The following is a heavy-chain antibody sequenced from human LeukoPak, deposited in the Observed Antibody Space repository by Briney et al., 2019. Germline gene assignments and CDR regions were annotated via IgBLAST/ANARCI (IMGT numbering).Heavy chain of an antibody. CDR1: GYTFSGYY. CDR2: INPNSGGT. Sequence: GASEKVSCKASGYTFSGYYMHWVRQAPGQGLEWMGWINPNSGGTNYAQKFQGRVTMTRDTSISTAYMELSRLSSDDTAVYYCARDSCSSTSCLSIDDYWGQGTLVTVSS. CDR3: ARDSCSSTSCLSIDDY. D-gene: IGHD2-2*01. J-gene: IGHJ4*02. V-gene: IGHV1-2*02.